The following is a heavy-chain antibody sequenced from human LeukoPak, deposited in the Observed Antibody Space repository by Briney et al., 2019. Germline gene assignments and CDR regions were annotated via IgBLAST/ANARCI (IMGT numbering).Heavy chain of an antibody. Sequence: SETLSLTCTVSGGSIGSSSYYWGWIRQPPGKGLEWIGSIYYSGSTYYNPPLKSRVTISVDTSKNQFSLKLSSVTAADTAVYYCASGDGYYYDSSGYYPPDYWGQGTLVTVSS. CDR2: IYYSGST. V-gene: IGHV4-39*07. CDR1: GGSIGSSSYY. J-gene: IGHJ4*02. CDR3: ASGDGYYYDSSGYYPPDY. D-gene: IGHD3-22*01.